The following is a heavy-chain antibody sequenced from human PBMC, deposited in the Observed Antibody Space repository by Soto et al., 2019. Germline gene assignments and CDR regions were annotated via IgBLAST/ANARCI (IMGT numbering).Heavy chain of an antibody. D-gene: IGHD5-12*01. J-gene: IGHJ5*01. CDR3: ARGDGYDYGDWFDS. Sequence: VQLQESGPGLVKPSETLSLTCSVSGGSIGAFAWSWIRQPPGKGLEWIGCVYYTGSTNYNPSLKSRSSIFLDSSKNQFSLTLTPLTAADTALYFCARGDGYDYGDWFDSWGQGNLVIVSS. CDR1: GGSIGAFA. CDR2: VYYTGST. V-gene: IGHV4-59*01.